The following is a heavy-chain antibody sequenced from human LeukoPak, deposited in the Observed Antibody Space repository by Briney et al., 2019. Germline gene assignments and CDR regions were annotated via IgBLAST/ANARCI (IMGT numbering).Heavy chain of an antibody. CDR2: ISSSSYI. CDR1: GFTFSSYS. CDR3: ARDVQQWLRCFDY. Sequence: PGGSLRLSCAASGFTFSSYSMNWVRQAPGKGLEWVSSISSSSYIYYADSVKGRFTISRDNAKNSLYLQMNSLRAEDTAVYYCARDVQQWLRCFDYWGQGTLVTVSS. V-gene: IGHV3-21*01. D-gene: IGHD6-19*01. J-gene: IGHJ4*02.